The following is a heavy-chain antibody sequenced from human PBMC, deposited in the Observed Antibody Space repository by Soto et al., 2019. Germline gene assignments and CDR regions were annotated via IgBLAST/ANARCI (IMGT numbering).Heavy chain of an antibody. CDR1: GFTFSSYA. V-gene: IGHV3-23*01. CDR2: ISGSGDST. Sequence: EVQLLDSGGGLVQPGGSLRLSCAASGFTFSSYAMNWVRQAPGKGLEWVSVISGSGDSTYYADSVKGRFTISRDNSMNTLYLQMNSLRAEDTAVYYCARRGPGTYFDYWGQGTLVTVSS. J-gene: IGHJ4*02. CDR3: ARRGPGTYFDY. D-gene: IGHD6-13*01.